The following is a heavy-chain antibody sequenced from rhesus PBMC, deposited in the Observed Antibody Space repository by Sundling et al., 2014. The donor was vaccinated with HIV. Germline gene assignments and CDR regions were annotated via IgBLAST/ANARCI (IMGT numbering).Heavy chain of an antibody. CDR3: ARGGITAGR. CDR1: GSSISSNY. J-gene: IGHJ4*01. V-gene: IGHV4S2*01. Sequence: QVQLQESGPGLVKSSETLPLTCAVSGSSISSNYWTWIRQAPGKGLEWIGRIDGDDGSTDYNPSLKSRVTISIDTSKSQVSLKLTSITAADTGVYYCARGGITAGRWGQGVLVTVSS. D-gene: IGHD6-19*01. CDR2: IDGDDGST.